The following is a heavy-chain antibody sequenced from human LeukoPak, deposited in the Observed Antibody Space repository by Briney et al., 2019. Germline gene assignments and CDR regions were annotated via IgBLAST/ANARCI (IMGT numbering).Heavy chain of an antibody. CDR2: ISGSGGST. J-gene: IGHJ4*02. V-gene: IGHV3-23*01. CDR3: AKDGEGGIAAAGTSRY. D-gene: IGHD6-13*01. CDR1: GFTFSSYA. Sequence: GGSLRLSCAASGFTFSSYAMSWVRQAPGKGLEWVSAISGSGGSTYYADSVKGRFTISRDNSKNTLYLQMDSLRAEDTAVYYCAKDGEGGIAAAGTSRYWGQGTLVTVSS.